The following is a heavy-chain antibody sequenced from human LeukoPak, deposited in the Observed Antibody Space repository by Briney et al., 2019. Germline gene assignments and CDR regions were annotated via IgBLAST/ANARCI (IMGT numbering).Heavy chain of an antibody. J-gene: IGHJ4*02. CDR2: IKQDRSEK. CDR1: GFTFSNYW. Sequence: PGGSLRLSCAASGFTFSNYWMSWVRQAPGKGLEWVANIKQDRSEKYYVDSVKGRFTISRDNAKNSLYLQMNSLRAEDTAVYYCARRYVAYSYDSSGYSPVYYFDYWGQGTLVTVSS. CDR3: ARRYVAYSYDSSGYSPVYYFDY. V-gene: IGHV3-7*01. D-gene: IGHD3-22*01.